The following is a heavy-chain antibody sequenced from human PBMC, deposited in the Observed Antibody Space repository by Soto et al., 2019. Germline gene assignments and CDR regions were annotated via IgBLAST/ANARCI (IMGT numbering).Heavy chain of an antibody. CDR3: ARHAVWFWELWAIEY. V-gene: IGHV3-7*03. D-gene: IGHD3-10*01. Sequence: EVQLVESGGGLVQPGGSLRLSCAASGFTFSSYGMSWFRQAPGKGLEWVANIKQDGSEKYYVDSVKGRFAISRDNAKNSLYLPMNSLRAEDTAVYYCARHAVWFWELWAIEYWGQGTLVTVSS. CDR2: IKQDGSEK. J-gene: IGHJ4*02. CDR1: GFTFSSYG.